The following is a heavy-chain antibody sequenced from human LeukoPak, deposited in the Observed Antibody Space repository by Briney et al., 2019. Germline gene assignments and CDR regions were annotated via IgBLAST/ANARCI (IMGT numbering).Heavy chain of an antibody. V-gene: IGHV3-9*03. CDR3: AKDRFSGTPTGTTLTH. Sequence: GRSLRLSCVASGFTFDDYAMHWVRQAPGKGLEWVSGISWSSGSIGYADSVKGRFTISRDNAKNSLYLQMNSLRAEDMALYYCAKDRFSGTPTGTTLTHWGQGTLVTVSS. J-gene: IGHJ1*01. CDR2: ISWSSGSI. CDR1: GFTFDDYA. D-gene: IGHD1-1*01.